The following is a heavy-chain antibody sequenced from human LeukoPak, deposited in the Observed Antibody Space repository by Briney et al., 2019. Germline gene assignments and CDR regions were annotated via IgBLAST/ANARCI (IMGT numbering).Heavy chain of an antibody. J-gene: IGHJ5*02. CDR1: GGSFSGYY. V-gene: IGHV4-34*01. D-gene: IGHD3-10*01. CDR3: ARGKMYYYGSGSYLGNWFDP. Sequence: SETLSLTCAVYGGSFSGYYWSWIRQPPGKGLEWIGEINHSGSTNYNSSLKSRVTISVDTSKDQFSLKLSSVTAADTAVYYCARGKMYYYGSGSYLGNWFDPWGQGTLVTVSS. CDR2: INHSGST.